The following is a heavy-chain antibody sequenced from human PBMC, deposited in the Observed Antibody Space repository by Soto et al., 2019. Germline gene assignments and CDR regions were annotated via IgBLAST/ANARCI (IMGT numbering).Heavy chain of an antibody. V-gene: IGHV3-23*01. CDR2: ISSSGHTT. CDR1: GFTFSGYE. CDR3: VKGGWLDD. J-gene: IGHJ4*02. Sequence: EVHLLESGGGLVQPGGSLRLSCAASGFTFSGYEMSWARQGPGKGLEWVSFISSSGHTTYYADSVKGRFTMSRDNSKKPLYLQMSSLRGEDTVLCYCVKGGWLDDWGQGTLVTVSS. D-gene: IGHD6-19*01.